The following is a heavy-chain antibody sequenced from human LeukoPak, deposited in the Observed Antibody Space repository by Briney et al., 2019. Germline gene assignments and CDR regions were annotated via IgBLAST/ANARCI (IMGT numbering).Heavy chain of an antibody. V-gene: IGHV3-11*01. CDR1: GFTFSDYY. D-gene: IGHD2/OR15-2a*01. CDR3: ARDRRTQNYYFDY. J-gene: IGHJ4*02. Sequence: GGSLRLSCAASGFTFSDYYMSWIRQAPGKGLEWVSYISSSGSSIYYADSAKGRFTISRDNAKNSLYLQMNSLRAEDTAVYYCARDRRTQNYYFDYWGQGTLVTVSS. CDR2: ISSSGSSI.